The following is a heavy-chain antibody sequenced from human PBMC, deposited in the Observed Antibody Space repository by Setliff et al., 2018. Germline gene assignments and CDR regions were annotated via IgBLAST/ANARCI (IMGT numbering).Heavy chain of an antibody. D-gene: IGHD3-10*01. V-gene: IGHV5-51*01. CDR3: ARHPYYYGSGTYLDNNNRWFDP. J-gene: IGHJ5*02. CDR1: GYSFTTYW. CDR2: IYPGDSDT. Sequence: GESLKISCKVSGYSFTTYWIGWVRQMSGKGLEWMGIIYPGDSDTRYSPSFQGQVTISADKSINTAYLQWSSLRASDTAIYYCARHPYYYGSGTYLDNNNRWFDPWGQGTLVTVSS.